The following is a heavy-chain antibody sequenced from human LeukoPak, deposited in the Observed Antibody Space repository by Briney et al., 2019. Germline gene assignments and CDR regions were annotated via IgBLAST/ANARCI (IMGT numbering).Heavy chain of an antibody. CDR1: GGTFSSCA. D-gene: IGHD4-23*01. V-gene: IGHV1-69*04. Sequence: GASVKVSCKASGGTFSSCAISWVRQAPGQGLEWMGRIIPILGIANYAQKFQGRVTITADKSASTAYMELSSLRSEDTAVYYCASLMTTVVTRGYYFDYWGQGTLVTVSS. J-gene: IGHJ4*02. CDR2: IIPILGIA. CDR3: ASLMTTVVTRGYYFDY.